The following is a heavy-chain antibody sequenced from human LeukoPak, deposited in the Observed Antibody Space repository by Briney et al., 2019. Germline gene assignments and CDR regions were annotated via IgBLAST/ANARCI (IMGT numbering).Heavy chain of an antibody. CDR2: INHSGST. V-gene: IGHV4-34*01. D-gene: IGHD5-12*01. CDR1: GGSFSGYY. J-gene: IGHJ6*03. Sequence: SETLSLTCAVYGGSFSGYYWSWFRQPPGKGLEGIGEINHSGSTNYNPSLKSRVTISVDTSKNQFSLPLSSVTAADTAVYYCARGKWLRLNYYYYMDVWGKGTTVTVSS. CDR3: ARGKWLRLNYYYYMDV.